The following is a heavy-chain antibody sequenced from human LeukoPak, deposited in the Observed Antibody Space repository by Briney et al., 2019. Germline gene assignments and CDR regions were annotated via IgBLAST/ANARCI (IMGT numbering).Heavy chain of an antibody. D-gene: IGHD3-10*01. CDR1: GGSISSYY. CDR3: ARGGTNITMVRGVIAFWRPFDY. J-gene: IGHJ4*02. CDR2: IYYSGST. V-gene: IGHV4-59*01. Sequence: SETLPLTCTVSGGSISSYYWSWIRQPPGKGLEWIGYIYYSGSTNYNPSLKSRVTISVDTSKNQFSLKLSSVTAADTAVYYCARGGTNITMVRGVIAFWRPFDYWGQGTLVTVSS.